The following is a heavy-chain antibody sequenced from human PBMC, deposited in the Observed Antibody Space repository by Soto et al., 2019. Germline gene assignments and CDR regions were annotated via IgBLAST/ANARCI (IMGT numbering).Heavy chain of an antibody. J-gene: IGHJ6*02. CDR2: ISSDGNNE. Sequence: QVQLVESGGGVVQPGRSLRLSCAASGFTFSSHAMHWVRQAPGKGLEWVAVISSDGNNEYYAESVKGRLTISRDNSQNTLYLQMNTLRLEDTAVYYCARDGALASSQYFSDYFYFGMDVWGQGTTVTVSS. D-gene: IGHD3-9*01. V-gene: IGHV3-30-3*01. CDR1: GFTFSSHA. CDR3: ARDGALASSQYFSDYFYFGMDV.